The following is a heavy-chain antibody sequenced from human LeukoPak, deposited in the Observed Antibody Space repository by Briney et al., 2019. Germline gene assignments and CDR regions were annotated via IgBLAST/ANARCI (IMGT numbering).Heavy chain of an antibody. J-gene: IGHJ3*02. CDR3: ARDRYSYCSSTSCLNAFDI. D-gene: IGHD2-2*01. V-gene: IGHV1-18*01. Sequence: ASEKVSCKASGYTLSNYGISWVRQAPGQGLEWMGWISVNNGNTNYAQKLQGRVTMTTDTSTSTAYMELRSLRSDDTAVYYCARDRYSYCSSTSCLNAFDIWGQGTMVTVSS. CDR2: ISVNNGNT. CDR1: GYTLSNYG.